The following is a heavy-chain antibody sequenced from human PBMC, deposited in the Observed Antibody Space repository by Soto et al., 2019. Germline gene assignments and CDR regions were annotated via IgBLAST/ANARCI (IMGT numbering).Heavy chain of an antibody. Sequence: SGTPSHRGTVAGGSPRNGRAYLRWIRQPPGKGLEWIGEINHSGSTNYNPSLKSRVTISVDTSKNQFSLKLSSVTAADTAVYYCARGTYSAFDIWGQGTMV. V-gene: IGHV4-34*01. CDR1: GGSPRNGRAY. J-gene: IGHJ3*02. CDR3: ARGTYSAFDI. D-gene: IGHD2-21*01. CDR2: INHSGST.